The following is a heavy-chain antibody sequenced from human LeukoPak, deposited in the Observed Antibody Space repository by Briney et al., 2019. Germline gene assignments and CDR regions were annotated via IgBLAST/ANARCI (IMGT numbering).Heavy chain of an antibody. Sequence: GASVKVSCKASGGTFSSYAISWVRQAPGQGLEWMGGIIPIFGTANYAQKFQGRVTITADESTSTAYMELSSLRSEDTAVYYCASYSSSPPNDDYYYMDVWGKGTTVTVSS. D-gene: IGHD6-6*01. CDR3: ASYSSSPPNDDYYYMDV. J-gene: IGHJ6*03. V-gene: IGHV1-69*13. CDR2: IIPIFGTA. CDR1: GGTFSSYA.